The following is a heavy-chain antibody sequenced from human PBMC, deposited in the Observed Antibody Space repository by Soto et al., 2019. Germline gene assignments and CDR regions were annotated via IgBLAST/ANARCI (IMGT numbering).Heavy chain of an antibody. CDR1: GFTFSSYA. CDR2: ISGSGGST. Sequence: GGSLRLSCAASGFTFSSYAMSWVRQAPGKGLEWVSAISGSGGSTYYADSVKGRFTISRDNSKNTLYLQMNSLRAEDTAVYYCAKEGGYCSGGSYPEGCYFDYWGQGTLVTVSS. V-gene: IGHV3-23*01. J-gene: IGHJ4*02. D-gene: IGHD2-15*01. CDR3: AKEGGYCSGGSYPEGCYFDY.